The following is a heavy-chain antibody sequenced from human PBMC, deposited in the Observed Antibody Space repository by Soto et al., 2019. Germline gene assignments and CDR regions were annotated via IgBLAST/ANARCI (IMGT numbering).Heavy chain of an antibody. CDR3: ARPRGQLERRGYCYMDV. CDR1: GGSISSYY. V-gene: IGHV4-59*01. D-gene: IGHD1-1*01. Sequence: SETLSLTCTVSGGSISSYYWSWIRQPPGKGLEWIGYIYYSGSTNYNPSLKSRVTISVDTSKNQFSLKLSSVTAADKTVYYCARPRGQLERRGYCYMDVWGKGTTVTVSS. J-gene: IGHJ6*03. CDR2: IYYSGST.